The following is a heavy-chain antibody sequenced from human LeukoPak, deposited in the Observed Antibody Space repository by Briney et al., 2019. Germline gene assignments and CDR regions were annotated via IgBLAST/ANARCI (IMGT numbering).Heavy chain of an antibody. Sequence: PGGSLRLSCAASGFTFSSYWMHWVRQAPGKGLVWVSRINSDGSSTSYADSVKGRFTISRDNAKNTLYLQMNSLRAEDTAVYYCARGAVAGPYYFDYWGQGTLVTVSS. CDR2: INSDGSST. J-gene: IGHJ4*02. CDR3: ARGAVAGPYYFDY. CDR1: GFTFSSYW. V-gene: IGHV3-74*01. D-gene: IGHD6-19*01.